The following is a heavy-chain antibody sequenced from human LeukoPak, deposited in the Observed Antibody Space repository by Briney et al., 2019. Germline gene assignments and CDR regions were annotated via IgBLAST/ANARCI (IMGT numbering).Heavy chain of an antibody. CDR2: ISSSSTTI. D-gene: IGHD1-26*01. J-gene: IGHJ6*03. CDR3: ANLYSGSQRYYYYYMDV. V-gene: IGHV3-48*01. CDR1: GFTFSSYS. Sequence: GGSLRLSCAASGFTFSSYSMMWVRQVPGKGLEWVSYISSSSTTIHYADSVKGRFTISRDNSKNTLYLQMNSLRAEDTAVYYCANLYSGSQRYYYYYMDVWGKGTTVTISS.